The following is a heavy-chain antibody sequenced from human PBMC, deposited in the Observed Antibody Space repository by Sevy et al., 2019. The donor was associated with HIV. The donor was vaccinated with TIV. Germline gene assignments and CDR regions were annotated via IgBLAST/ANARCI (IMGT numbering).Heavy chain of an antibody. D-gene: IGHD3-22*01. CDR1: GFSFTSYL. J-gene: IGHJ4*02. V-gene: IGHV5-51*01. CDR3: VTFRFDSSGYYFDY. CDR2: IYPDDSDT. Sequence: GESLKIYCEGSGFSFTSYLIGWVRQMPGKGLEWMGIIYPDDSDTRYSPSFQGHVTISADKSISTAYLQWSSLKASDTAMYYCVTFRFDSSGYYFDYWGQGTLVTVS.